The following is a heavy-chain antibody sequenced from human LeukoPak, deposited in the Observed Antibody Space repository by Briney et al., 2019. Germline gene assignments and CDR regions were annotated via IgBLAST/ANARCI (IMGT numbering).Heavy chain of an antibody. CDR3: ARDEGRGYSGYEKKSPVANWFDP. J-gene: IGHJ5*02. V-gene: IGHV1-69*04. D-gene: IGHD5-12*01. CDR2: IIPILGIA. CDR1: GGTFSSYA. Sequence: SVKVSCKASGGTFSSYAISWVRQAPGQGLEWMGRIIPILGIANYAQKFQGRVTITADKSTSTAYMELSSLRSEDTAVYYCARDEGRGYSGYEKKSPVANWFDPWGQGTLVTVSS.